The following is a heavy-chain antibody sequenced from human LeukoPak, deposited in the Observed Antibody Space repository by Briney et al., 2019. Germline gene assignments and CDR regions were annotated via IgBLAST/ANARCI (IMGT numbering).Heavy chain of an antibody. CDR2: IYYSGST. V-gene: IGHV4-61*08. CDR3: ASSGSRWLIDKTYSPY. CDR1: GGSISSGGYY. Sequence: KPSETLSLTCTVSGGSISSGGYYWSWIRQHPGKGLEWIGYIYYSGSTNYNPSLKSRVTISVDTSKNQFSLKLSSVTAADTAVYYCASSGSRWLIDKTYSPYWGQGTLVTVSS. D-gene: IGHD3-22*01. J-gene: IGHJ4*02.